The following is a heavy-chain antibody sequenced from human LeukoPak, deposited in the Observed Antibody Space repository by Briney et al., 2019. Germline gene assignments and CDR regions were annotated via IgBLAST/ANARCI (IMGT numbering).Heavy chain of an antibody. CDR3: ARGGYCSSTSCYKYPTYDDWFDP. J-gene: IGHJ5*02. D-gene: IGHD2-2*02. CDR1: GGSISSGGYS. CDR2: IYHSGST. Sequence: SQTQSLTCAVSGGSISSGGYSWSWIRQPPGKGLEWIGYIYHSGSTYYNPPLKSRVTISVDRSKNQFSLKLSSVTAADTAVYYCARGGYCSSTSCYKYPTYDDWFDPWGQGTLVTVSS. V-gene: IGHV4-30-2*01.